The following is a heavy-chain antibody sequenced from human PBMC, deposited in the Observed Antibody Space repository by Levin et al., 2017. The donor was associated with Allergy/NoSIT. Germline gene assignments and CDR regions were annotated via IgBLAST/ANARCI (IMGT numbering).Heavy chain of an antibody. CDR2: ISYDGSDK. CDR1: GFTFSSYG. CDR3: AKDGTGTIDY. V-gene: IGHV3-30*18. Sequence: GGSLRLSCAASGFTFSSYGMHWVRQAPGKGLEWVGVISYDGSDKYYADSVKGRFTISRDNSKNTLYLQMNSLRAEDTAVYYCAKDGTGTIDYWGQGTLVTVSS. D-gene: IGHD1-1*01. J-gene: IGHJ4*02.